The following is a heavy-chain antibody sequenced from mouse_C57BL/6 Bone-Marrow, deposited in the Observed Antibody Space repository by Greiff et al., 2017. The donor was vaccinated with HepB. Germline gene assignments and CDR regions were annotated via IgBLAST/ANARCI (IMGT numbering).Heavy chain of an antibody. V-gene: IGHV5-4*01. J-gene: IGHJ2*01. CDR1: GFTFSSYA. CDR2: ISDGGSYT. D-gene: IGHD1-1*01. Sequence: EVHLVESGGGLVKPGGSLKLSCAASGFTFSSYAMSWVRQTPEKRLEWVATISDGGSYTYYPDNVKGRFTISRDNAKNNLYLQMSHLKSEDTAMYYCAREDYYGSLYWGQGTTLTVSS. CDR3: AREDYYGSLY.